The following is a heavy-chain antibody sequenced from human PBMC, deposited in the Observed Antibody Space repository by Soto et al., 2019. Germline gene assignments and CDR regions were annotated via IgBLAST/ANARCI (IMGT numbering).Heavy chain of an antibody. CDR2: INPSGGST. CDR3: ARDRRYSYGRDYYYYGMDV. CDR1: GYTFTSYY. D-gene: IGHD5-18*01. J-gene: IGHJ6*02. V-gene: IGHV1-46*01. Sequence: QVQLVQSGAEVKKPGASVKVSCKASGYTFTSYYMHWVRQAPGQGLEWMGIINPSGGSTSYAQKFQGIFTMTRDTSTSTVYMELSSLRSEDTAVYYCARDRRYSYGRDYYYYGMDVWGQGTTVTVSS.